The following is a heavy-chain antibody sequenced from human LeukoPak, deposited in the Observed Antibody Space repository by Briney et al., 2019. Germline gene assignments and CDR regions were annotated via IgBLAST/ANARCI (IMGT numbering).Heavy chain of an antibody. CDR2: ISYDGSNK. V-gene: IGHV3-30*04. D-gene: IGHD6-19*01. J-gene: IGHJ3*02. CDR3: ARSEGVAGAMWAYDI. CDR1: GFTLSNYA. Sequence: GRSLRLSCAASGFTLSNYAMHWVRQAPGKGLEWVAVISYDGSNKYYADSVKGRFTISRDNSKNTLYLQMNSLRAEDTAVYYCARSEGVAGAMWAYDIWGQGTMVTVSS.